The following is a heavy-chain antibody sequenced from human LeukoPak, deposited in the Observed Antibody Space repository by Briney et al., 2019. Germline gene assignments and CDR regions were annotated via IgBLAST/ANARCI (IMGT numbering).Heavy chain of an antibody. J-gene: IGHJ6*03. CDR3: ARGGGTTVTTWYYYMDV. V-gene: IGHV4-59*01. CDR2: IYYSGST. Sequence: SETLSLTCTVSGGSISSYYWSWIRQPPGKGLEWIGSIYYSGSTYYNPSLKSRVTISVDTSKNQFSLKLSSVTAADTAVYYCARGGGTTVTTWYYYMDVWGKGTTVTVSS. D-gene: IGHD4-17*01. CDR1: GGSISSYY.